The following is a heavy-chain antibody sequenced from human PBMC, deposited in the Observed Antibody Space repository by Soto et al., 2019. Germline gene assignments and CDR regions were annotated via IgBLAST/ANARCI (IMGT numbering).Heavy chain of an antibody. V-gene: IGHV4-4*02. Sequence: SETLSLTCAVSGASIGSGGWWSWVRQPPGKGLEWIAEIFHDGNTNYSPSLKSRVTISVDKSQNQFSLNVYSVTAADTAVYYCARDEGVPINYRFDYWGQGTLVTVSS. CDR1: GASIGSGGW. CDR3: ARDEGVPINYRFDY. CDR2: IFHDGNT. D-gene: IGHD4-4*01. J-gene: IGHJ4*02.